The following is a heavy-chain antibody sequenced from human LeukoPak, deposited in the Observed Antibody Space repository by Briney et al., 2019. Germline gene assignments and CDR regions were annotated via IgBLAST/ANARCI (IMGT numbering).Heavy chain of an antibody. CDR2: IYDSGST. V-gene: IGHV4-31*03. CDR3: ARTEAAQNDAFDI. CDR1: GGSISSGGYY. Sequence: SETLSLTCTVSGGSISSGGYYWSWIRQHPGKGLEWIGYIYDSGSTYYNPSLKSRVTISVDTSKNQFSLKLSSVTAADTAVYYCARTEAAQNDAFDIWGPRTLVTVSS. D-gene: IGHD2-15*01. J-gene: IGHJ3*02.